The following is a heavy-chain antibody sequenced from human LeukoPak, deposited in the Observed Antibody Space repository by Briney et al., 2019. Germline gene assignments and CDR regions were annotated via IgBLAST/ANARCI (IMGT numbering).Heavy chain of an antibody. CDR1: GFTFSSYA. Sequence: PGGSLRLSCAASGFTFSSYAMSWVRQAPGKGLEWISHINAGGGTTYYSDSVKGRFTISRDNSKNTLYLQMNSLRAEDTAVYSCAKAEGSGNQPFKYWGQGTLVTVSS. CDR3: AKAEGSGNQPFKY. D-gene: IGHD3-10*01. CDR2: INAGGGTT. J-gene: IGHJ4*02. V-gene: IGHV3-23*01.